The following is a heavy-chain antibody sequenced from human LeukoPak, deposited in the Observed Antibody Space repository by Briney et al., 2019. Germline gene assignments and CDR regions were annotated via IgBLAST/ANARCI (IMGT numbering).Heavy chain of an antibody. J-gene: IGHJ4*02. CDR3: AKMHTMGYCSSTSCYCSDLAY. CDR1: GFTFSSYA. D-gene: IGHD2-2*01. Sequence: GGSLRLSCAASGFTFSSYAMSWVRQAPGKGLEWVSVISGSGGSTYYADSVKGRFTISRDNSKNTLYLKMNSLRAEDTAVYYCAKMHTMGYCSSTSCYCSDLAYWGQGTLVTVSS. V-gene: IGHV3-23*01. CDR2: ISGSGGST.